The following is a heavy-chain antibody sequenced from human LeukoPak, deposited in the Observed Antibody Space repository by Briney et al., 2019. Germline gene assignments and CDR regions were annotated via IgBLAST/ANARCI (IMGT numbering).Heavy chain of an antibody. J-gene: IGHJ5*02. V-gene: IGHV1-18*01. Sequence: ASVKVSCKTSGYPFTKWEINWVRQAAGQGLEWMGWISAYNGNTNYAQKLQGRVTMTTDTSTSTAYMELRSLRSDDTAVYYCARPYSSSWYWFDPWGQGTLVTVSS. D-gene: IGHD6-13*01. CDR2: ISAYNGNT. CDR1: GYPFTKWE. CDR3: ARPYSSSWYWFDP.